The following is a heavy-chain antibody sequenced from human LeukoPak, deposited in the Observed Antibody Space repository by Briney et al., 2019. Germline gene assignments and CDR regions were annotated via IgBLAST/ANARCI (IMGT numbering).Heavy chain of an antibody. CDR2: IWYDGSNK. J-gene: IGHJ6*03. V-gene: IGHV3-33*06. D-gene: IGHD2-15*01. CDR1: GFTFSSYG. CDR3: AKVQVKGSYYYYYMDV. Sequence: GRSLRLSCAASGFTFSSYGMHWVRQAPGKGLEWVAVIWYDGSNKYYADSVKGRFTISRDNSKNTLYLQMNSLRAEDTAVYYCAKVQVKGSYYYYYMDVWGKGTTVTVSS.